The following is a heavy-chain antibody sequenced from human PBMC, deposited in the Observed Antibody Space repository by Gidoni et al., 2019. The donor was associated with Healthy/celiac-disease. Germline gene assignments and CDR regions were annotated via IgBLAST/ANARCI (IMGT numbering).Heavy chain of an antibody. CDR3: ASGEWELLGYAFDI. CDR2: T. Sequence: TNYNPSLKSRVTISVDKSKNQFSLKLSSVTAADTAVYYCASGEWELLGYAFDIWGQGTMVTVSS. V-gene: IGHV4-4*02. J-gene: IGHJ3*02. D-gene: IGHD1-26*01.